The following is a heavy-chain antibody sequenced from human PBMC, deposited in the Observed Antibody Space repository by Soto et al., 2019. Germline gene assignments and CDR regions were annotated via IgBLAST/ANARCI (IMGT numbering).Heavy chain of an antibody. CDR3: ARGISLAGGSGSYFYPPWSYYYYYMDV. J-gene: IGHJ6*03. V-gene: IGHV1-8*01. CDR2: MNPNSGNT. D-gene: IGHD3-10*01. CDR1: GYTFTSYD. Sequence: ASVKVSCKASGYTFTSYDINWVRQATGQGLEWMGWMNPNSGNTGYAQKFQGRVTMTRNTSISTAYMELSSLRSEDTAVYYCARGISLAGGSGSYFYPPWSYYYYYMDVWGKGTTVTVSS.